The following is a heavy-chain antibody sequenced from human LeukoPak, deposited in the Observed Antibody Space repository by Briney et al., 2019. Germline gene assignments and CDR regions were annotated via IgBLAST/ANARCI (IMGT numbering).Heavy chain of an antibody. Sequence: SETLSLTCAVYGGSFSGYYWSWIRQPPGKGLEWIGEINHSGSTNYNPSLKSRVTISVDTSKNQFSLKLSSVTAADTAVYKCARQRITGTARGYFDSWGQGTLVTVSS. CDR3: ARQRITGTARGYFDS. V-gene: IGHV4-34*01. D-gene: IGHD1-20*01. J-gene: IGHJ4*02. CDR2: INHSGST. CDR1: GGSFSGYY.